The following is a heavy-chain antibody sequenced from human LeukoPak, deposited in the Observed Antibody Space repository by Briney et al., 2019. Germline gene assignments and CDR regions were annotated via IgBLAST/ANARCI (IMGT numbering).Heavy chain of an antibody. CDR3: ATDSGGVYGMDV. Sequence: ASVKVSCKASGYTFTGYYMHWVRQAPGKGLEWMGGFDPEDGETIYAQKFQGRVTMTEDTSTDTAYMELSSLRSEDTAVYYCATDSGGVYGMDVWGQGTTVTVSS. CDR1: GYTFTGYY. CDR2: FDPEDGET. V-gene: IGHV1-24*01. D-gene: IGHD2-15*01. J-gene: IGHJ6*02.